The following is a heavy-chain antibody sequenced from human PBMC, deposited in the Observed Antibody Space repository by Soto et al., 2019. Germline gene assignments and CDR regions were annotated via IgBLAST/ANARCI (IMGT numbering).Heavy chain of an antibody. V-gene: IGHV3-15*07. D-gene: IGHD2-15*01. Sequence: EVQLVESGGDLVKPGGSLRLSCVVSGLTVSNVWMNWVRQAPGKGLEWVGRIKSKTAGGTTDYAAPVKGRFTISRDESENTWFRQRNSTKPEDTAVYYWSYAANQYFDYWGQGALVTVSS. CDR3: SYAANQYFDY. CDR1: GLTVSNVW. CDR2: IKSKTAGGTT. J-gene: IGHJ4*02.